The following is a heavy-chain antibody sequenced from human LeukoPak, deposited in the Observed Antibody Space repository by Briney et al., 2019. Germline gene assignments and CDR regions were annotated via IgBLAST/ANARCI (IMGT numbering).Heavy chain of an antibody. D-gene: IGHD6-6*01. J-gene: IGHJ6*03. CDR3: AREGLRSIAARRGTRDYMDV. V-gene: IGHV1-2*02. CDR1: RYTFTGYY. Sequence: ASVKVSCKASRYTFTGYYMHWVRQAPGQGLEWMGWINPNSGGTNYAQKFQGRVTMTRDTSISTAYMELSRLRSDDTAAYYCAREGLRSIAARRGTRDYMDVWGKGTTVIVSS. CDR2: INPNSGGT.